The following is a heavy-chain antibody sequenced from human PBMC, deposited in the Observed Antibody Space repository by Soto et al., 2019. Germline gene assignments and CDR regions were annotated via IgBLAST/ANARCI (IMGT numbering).Heavy chain of an antibody. Sequence: QVQLVQSGAEVKKPGASVKVSCKASGYTFTSYGISWVRQAPGQGLEWMGWISAYNGNTNYAQKLQGRVTMTTDTSTSTAYMELRSLRSDDTAVYYCAGDEDYGDFHGWAFDYWGQGTLVTVSS. V-gene: IGHV1-18*01. CDR2: ISAYNGNT. CDR3: AGDEDYGDFHGWAFDY. J-gene: IGHJ4*02. D-gene: IGHD4-17*01. CDR1: GYTFTSYG.